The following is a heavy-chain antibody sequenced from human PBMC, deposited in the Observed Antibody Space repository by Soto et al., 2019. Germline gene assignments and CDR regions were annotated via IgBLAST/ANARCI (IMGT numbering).Heavy chain of an antibody. CDR3: ARLQPAAGDNDLTFDY. CDR1: GYSFTSYR. J-gene: IGHJ4*02. Sequence: EVQLVQSGAEVKKPGESLRISCKGSGYSFTSYRISWVRQMPGKGLEWMGRIDPSDSYTNYSPSFQGHVTISADKSISTAYLQWSSLKASDTAVYYCARLQPAAGDNDLTFDYWGQGTLVTVSS. D-gene: IGHD6-13*01. V-gene: IGHV5-10-1*01. CDR2: IDPSDSYT.